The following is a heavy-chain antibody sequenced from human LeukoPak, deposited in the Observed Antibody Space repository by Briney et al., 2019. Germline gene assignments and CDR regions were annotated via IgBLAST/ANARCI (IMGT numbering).Heavy chain of an antibody. CDR1: GASISSNY. D-gene: IGHD6-13*01. Sequence: SETLSLTCTVSGASISSNYWSWIRQPPGGGVEWIAYINYSGSTNYKSSLKSRITISVDTSKNQFSLKLSSVTAADTAFYYCARRIAAADSFDIWGQGRMVTVSS. CDR3: ARRIAAADSFDI. V-gene: IGHV4-59*01. CDR2: INYSGST. J-gene: IGHJ3*02.